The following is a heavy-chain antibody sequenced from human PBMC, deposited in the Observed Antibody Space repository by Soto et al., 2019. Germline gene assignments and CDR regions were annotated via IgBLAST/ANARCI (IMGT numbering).Heavy chain of an antibody. V-gene: IGHV4-30-4*01. J-gene: IGHJ4*02. CDR1: GGSISSGDYY. CDR2: IYYSGST. CDR3: ARAQTLFGVITVFDY. D-gene: IGHD3-3*01. Sequence: SSETLSLTCTVSGGSISSGDYYWSWIRQPPGKGLEWIGYIYYSGSTYYNPSLKSRVTISVDTSKNQFSLKLSSVTAADTAVYYCARAQTLFGVITVFDYWGQGTLVTVSS.